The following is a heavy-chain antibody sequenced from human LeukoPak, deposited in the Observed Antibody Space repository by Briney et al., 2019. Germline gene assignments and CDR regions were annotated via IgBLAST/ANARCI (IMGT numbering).Heavy chain of an antibody. D-gene: IGHD5-12*01. CDR2: MNPNSGNT. Sequence: ASVKVSCKASGYTFTSYDINWVRQATGQGLEWMGWMNPNSGNTGYAQKFQGRVTMTRNTSISTAYMELSSLRSEDTAVYYCARDPQWLRLLVYSGQGTLVTVCS. CDR1: GYTFTSYD. J-gene: IGHJ4*02. CDR3: ARDPQWLRLLVY. V-gene: IGHV1-8*01.